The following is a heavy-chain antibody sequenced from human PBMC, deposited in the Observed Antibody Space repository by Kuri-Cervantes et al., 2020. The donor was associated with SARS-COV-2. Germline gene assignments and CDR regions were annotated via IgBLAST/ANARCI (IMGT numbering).Heavy chain of an antibody. Sequence: GESLKISCAASGFIFGNYGMHWVRQAPGKGLEWVAVISYDGSNKYYADSVKGRFTISRDNSKNTLYLQMNSLRAEDTAVYYCAREGVVVASGAFDIWGQGTMVTVSS. J-gene: IGHJ3*02. CDR2: ISYDGSNK. CDR1: GFIFGNYG. V-gene: IGHV3-30*19. CDR3: AREGVVVASGAFDI. D-gene: IGHD2-15*01.